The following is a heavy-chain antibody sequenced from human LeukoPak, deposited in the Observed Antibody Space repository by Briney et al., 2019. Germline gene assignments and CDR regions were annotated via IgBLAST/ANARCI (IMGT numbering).Heavy chain of an antibody. D-gene: IGHD1-14*01. J-gene: IGHJ4*02. CDR2: INHSGST. V-gene: IGHV4-34*01. CDR1: GGSFSGYY. CDR3: ARLKPSSGY. Sequence: PSETLSLTCAVYGGSFSGYYWSWIRQPPGKGLEWIGEINHSGSTNYNPSLKSRVTISVDTSKNQFSLKLSSVTAADTAVYYCARLKPSSGYWGQGTLVTVSS.